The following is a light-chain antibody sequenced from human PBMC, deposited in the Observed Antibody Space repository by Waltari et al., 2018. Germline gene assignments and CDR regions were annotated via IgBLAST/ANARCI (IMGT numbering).Light chain of an antibody. Sequence: AIRITQSPSSLSASTGDRVPITCRASQGISSYLAWYQQKPGKAPKLLIYAASILQSGVPSRFSGSGSGTDFTLTISCLQYEDFATYYCQQYYSYPRTFGQGTKVEIK. CDR3: QQYYSYPRT. J-gene: IGKJ1*01. CDR1: QGISSY. CDR2: AAS. V-gene: IGKV1-8*01.